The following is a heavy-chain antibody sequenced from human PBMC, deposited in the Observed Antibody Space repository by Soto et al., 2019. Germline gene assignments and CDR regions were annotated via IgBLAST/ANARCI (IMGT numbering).Heavy chain of an antibody. V-gene: IGHV1-3*01. CDR1: GYNFTSYA. J-gene: IGHJ4*02. D-gene: IGHD3-22*01. CDR3: AREDYFDNDGFPRAYDY. CDR2: IHGGNDNT. Sequence: QVQLVQSGAEVKKPGASVKVSCQASGYNFTSYAIYWVRQAPGQRLEWMGWIHGGNDNTRSSRKFQERLTITKETTASTVLIELGSLRFEDTAVYYCAREDYFDNDGFPRAYDYWGQGTLLTVSS.